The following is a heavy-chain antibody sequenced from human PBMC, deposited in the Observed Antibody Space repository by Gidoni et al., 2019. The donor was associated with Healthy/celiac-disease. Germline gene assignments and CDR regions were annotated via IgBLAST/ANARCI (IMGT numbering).Heavy chain of an antibody. D-gene: IGHD3-22*01. V-gene: IGHV3-48*03. CDR2: ISSSGSTI. CDR1: GFTFSRSE. J-gene: IGHJ6*02. CDR3: ARAYYYDSSGYYYYYGMDV. Sequence: EVQLVESGGGLVQPVGSLSLSCSASGFTFSRSELNWVRQAPGKGLEWVSYISSSGSTIYYADSVKGRFTISRDNAKNSLYLQMNSLRAEDTAVYYCARAYYYDSSGYYYYYGMDVWGQGTTVTVSS.